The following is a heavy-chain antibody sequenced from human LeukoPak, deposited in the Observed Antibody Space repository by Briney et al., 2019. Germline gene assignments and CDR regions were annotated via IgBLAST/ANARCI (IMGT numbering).Heavy chain of an antibody. V-gene: IGHV3-23*01. CDR1: GFTFSSYG. J-gene: IGHJ4*02. CDR3: AKDLYQGSSGYPETAFDY. Sequence: PGGSLRLSCAASGFTFSSYGMSWVRQAPGKGLEWVSAISGSGGSTYYADSVKGRFTISRDNSKNTLYLQMNSLRAEDTAVYYCAKDLYQGSSGYPETAFDYWGQGTLVTVSS. CDR2: ISGSGGST. D-gene: IGHD3-22*01.